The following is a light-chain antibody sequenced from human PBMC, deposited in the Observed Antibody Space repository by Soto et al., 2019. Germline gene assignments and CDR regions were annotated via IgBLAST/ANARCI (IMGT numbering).Light chain of an antibody. CDR3: QQYGSSPGWT. J-gene: IGKJ1*01. V-gene: IGKV3-20*01. CDR2: SAS. Sequence: EIVMTQSPATLSVSPGDRATLSCRASQSVSSDLAWYQQKPGQAPRLLIYSASSRATGIPDRFSGSGSGTDFTLTISRLEPEDFAVYYCQQYGSSPGWTFGQGTKVDIK. CDR1: QSVSSD.